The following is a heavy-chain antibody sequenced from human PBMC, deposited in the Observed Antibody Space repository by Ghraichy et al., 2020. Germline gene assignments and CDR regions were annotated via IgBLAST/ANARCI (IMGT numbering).Heavy chain of an antibody. D-gene: IGHD4-11*01. CDR2: IGDGNYPR. V-gene: IGHV3-48*01. CDR1: GFTFSAYS. Sequence: GESLNISCAASGFTFSAYSMNWVRQAPGKGLEWVAYIGDGNYPRHYADSVKGRFTISRDNFENLLFLQIDSLTAEDTAVYYCARDVVEVSDDLDVWGQGTTVTVSA. J-gene: IGHJ3*01. CDR3: ARDVVEVSDDLDV.